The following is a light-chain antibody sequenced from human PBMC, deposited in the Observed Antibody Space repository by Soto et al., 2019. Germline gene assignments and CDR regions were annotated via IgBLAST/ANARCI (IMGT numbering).Light chain of an antibody. Sequence: QSALTQPPSVSAAPGQTVTISCSGSSSNIGSYSVSWYQQLPGTAPKLLIYENYERPSGIPDRFSGSKSGTSATLGITGLQTGDEADYYCGAWDGSLTGGVFGGGTKLTVL. CDR3: GAWDGSLTGGV. CDR1: SSNIGSYS. J-gene: IGLJ2*01. CDR2: ENY. V-gene: IGLV1-51*02.